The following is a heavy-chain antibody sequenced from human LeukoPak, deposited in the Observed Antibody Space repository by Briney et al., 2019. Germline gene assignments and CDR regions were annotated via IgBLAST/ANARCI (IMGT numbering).Heavy chain of an antibody. CDR2: ISGSGGST. J-gene: IGHJ2*01. CDR3: AKRAYSSGWYGRYFDL. Sequence: GGSLRLSCAASGFTFNNYAMSWVRQAPGKGLEWVSTISGSGGSTYYADSVKGRFTVSRDNSKNTLYLQMNTLRAENTAVYYCAKRAYSSGWYGRYFDLWGRGTLVTVSS. D-gene: IGHD6-19*01. CDR1: GFTFNNYA. V-gene: IGHV3-23*01.